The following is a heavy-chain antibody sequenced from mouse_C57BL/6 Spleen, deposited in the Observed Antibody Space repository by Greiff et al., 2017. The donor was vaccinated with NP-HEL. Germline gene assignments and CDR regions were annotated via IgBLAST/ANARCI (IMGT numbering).Heavy chain of an antibody. J-gene: IGHJ3*01. V-gene: IGHV1-15*01. CDR3: TRKGDYDRAWFAY. CDR2: IDPETGGT. D-gene: IGHD2-4*01. Sequence: VKLQQSGAELVRPGASVTLSCKASGYTFTDYEMHWVKQTPVHGLEWIGAIDPETGGTAYNQKFKGKAILTADKSSSTAYMELRSLTSEDSAVYYCTRKGDYDRAWFAYWGQGTLVTVSA. CDR1: GYTFTDYE.